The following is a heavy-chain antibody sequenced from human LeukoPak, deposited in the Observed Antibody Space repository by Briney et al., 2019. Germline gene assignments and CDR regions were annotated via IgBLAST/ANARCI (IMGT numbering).Heavy chain of an antibody. CDR3: AQSRLSSNYLDN. CDR2: FTGSNGGT. J-gene: IGHJ4*02. CDR1: GLTFSSYV. Sequence: PGGYLRLSCAASGLTFSSYVNWVRQAPGKGLEWVSAFTGSNGGTYYADTVKGRFTISRDNSKDTLYLQMNGLRAEDTAVYYCAQSRLSSNYLDNWGQGSLVTVSS. D-gene: IGHD3-16*02. V-gene: IGHV3-23*01.